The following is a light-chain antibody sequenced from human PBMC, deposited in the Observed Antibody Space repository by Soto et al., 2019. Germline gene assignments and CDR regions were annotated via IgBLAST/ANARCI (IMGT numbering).Light chain of an antibody. CDR1: QSVSSN. J-gene: IGKJ5*01. V-gene: IGKV3-15*01. Sequence: EIVMTQSPAPLSVSPGERATLSCRASQSVSSNLAWYQQKPGQAPRLLIYGASTRATGIPARFSGSGSGTEFTLTINSLQSEDFAVYYCQQYNNWPITFGQGTRLDIK. CDR3: QQYNNWPIT. CDR2: GAS.